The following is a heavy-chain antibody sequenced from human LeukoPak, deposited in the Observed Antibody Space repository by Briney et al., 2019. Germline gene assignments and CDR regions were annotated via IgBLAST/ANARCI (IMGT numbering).Heavy chain of an antibody. Sequence: PGGSLRPSCAASGFTFSSYAMSWVRQAPGKGLEWVSAISGSGGSTYYADSVKGRFTISRDNSKNTLYLQMNSLRAEDTAVYYCAKDHLIIAVAGTVDYWGQGTLVTVSS. CDR2: ISGSGGST. CDR1: GFTFSSYA. V-gene: IGHV3-23*01. CDR3: AKDHLIIAVAGTVDY. J-gene: IGHJ4*02. D-gene: IGHD6-19*01.